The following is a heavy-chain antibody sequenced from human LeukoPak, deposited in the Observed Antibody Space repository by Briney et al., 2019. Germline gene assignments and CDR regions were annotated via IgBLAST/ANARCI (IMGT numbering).Heavy chain of an antibody. Sequence: SETLSLTCAVYGGSFSGYYWSWIRQPPGKGLEWIGEINHSGSTNYNPSLKSRDTIPADTSKNQFSLKLSSVTAADTAVYYCAILPRDYWGQGTLVTVSS. V-gene: IGHV4-34*01. CDR1: GGSFSGYY. CDR2: INHSGST. J-gene: IGHJ4*02. CDR3: AILPRDY.